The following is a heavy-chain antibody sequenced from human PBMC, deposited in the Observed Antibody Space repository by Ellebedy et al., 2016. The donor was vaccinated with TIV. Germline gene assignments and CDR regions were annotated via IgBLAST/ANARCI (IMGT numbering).Heavy chain of an antibody. CDR1: GYPFTKYY. CDR2: LDARVGST. J-gene: IGHJ4*02. V-gene: IGHV1-46*01. D-gene: IGHD4-17*01. Sequence: ASVKVSCKVSGYPFTKYYFHWLRQAPGQGLEWMGVLDARVGSTTYAETLQGRITVTRDTSTRTVYMELSSLRSEDTAVYYCASVPSAGADFWGQGTLVTVSS. CDR3: ASVPSAGADF.